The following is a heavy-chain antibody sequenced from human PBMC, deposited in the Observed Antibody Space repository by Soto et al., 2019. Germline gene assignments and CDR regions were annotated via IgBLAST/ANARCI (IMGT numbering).Heavy chain of an antibody. CDR2: IKEDGSEK. CDR1: GFTFSNDW. J-gene: IGHJ4*01. CDR3: TRGHPPPYTN. D-gene: IGHD4-4*01. Sequence: HPGWYLGLSCAASGFTFSNDWMSWVRQAPGKGLEWVANIKEDGSEKYYVDSVKGRFTISRDNAKNSLYLQMSSLRPEDTAVYYCTRGHPPPYTNCGPGTMVTLS. V-gene: IGHV3-7*01.